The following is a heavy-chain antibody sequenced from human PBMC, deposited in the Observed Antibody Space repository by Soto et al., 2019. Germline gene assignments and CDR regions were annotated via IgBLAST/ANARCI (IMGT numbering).Heavy chain of an antibody. CDR2: ISAGGSST. D-gene: IGHD3-3*01. CDR1: GFMFSTFA. V-gene: IGHV3-23*01. CDR3: AKDRRTGVVSKGYGMDV. Sequence: GGSLRLSCEASGFMFSTFAMNWVRQAPGKGLEWVAGISAGGSSTTYADSVKGRFTVSRDNGKKTLYLEMNALRAEDTAVYFCAKDRRTGVVSKGYGMDVWCPGITATVPS. J-gene: IGHJ6*02.